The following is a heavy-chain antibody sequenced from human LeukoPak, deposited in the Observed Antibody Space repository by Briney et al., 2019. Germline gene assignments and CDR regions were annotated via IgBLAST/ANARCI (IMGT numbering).Heavy chain of an antibody. CDR3: ARGGRYYDSSGYRGPPEDYFDY. D-gene: IGHD3-22*01. Sequence: SVKVSCKASGGTFSSYAISWVRQAPGQGLEWMGRIIPILSIANYAQKFQGRVTITADKSTSTAYMELSSLRSEDTAVYYCARGGRYYDSSGYRGPPEDYFDYLGQGTLVTVSS. CDR1: GGTFSSYA. J-gene: IGHJ4*02. CDR2: IIPILSIA. V-gene: IGHV1-69*04.